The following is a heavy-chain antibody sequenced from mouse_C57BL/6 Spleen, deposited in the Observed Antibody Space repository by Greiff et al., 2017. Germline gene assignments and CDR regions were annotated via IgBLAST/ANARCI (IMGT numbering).Heavy chain of an antibody. CDR1: GYSFTGYY. J-gene: IGHJ2*01. CDR2: INPSTGGT. D-gene: IGHD3-1*01. Sequence: EVQRVESGPELVKPGASVKISCKASGYSFTGYYMHWVKQSSEKSLEWIGEINPSTGGTSYNQKFKGKATLTVDKSSSTAYMQLKSLTSEDSAVYYCARGGYGGFDCWGQGTTLTVSS. CDR3: ARGGYGGFDC. V-gene: IGHV1-43*01.